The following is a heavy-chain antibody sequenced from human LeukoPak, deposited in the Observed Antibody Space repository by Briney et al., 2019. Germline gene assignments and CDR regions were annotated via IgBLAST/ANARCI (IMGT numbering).Heavy chain of an antibody. CDR1: GFTFTSYG. V-gene: IGHV3-30*03. J-gene: IGHJ4*02. CDR2: ITYDGYYK. CDR3: ARDLSPVVRASPMGY. D-gene: IGHD3-10*01. Sequence: GGSLRLSCAASGFTFTSYGMHWVRQSPGKGLEWVALITYDGYYKYYSDSVKGRFTISSDTSKNTLYLQMNSLRADDTAVYYCARDLSPVVRASPMGYWGQGTLVTVSS.